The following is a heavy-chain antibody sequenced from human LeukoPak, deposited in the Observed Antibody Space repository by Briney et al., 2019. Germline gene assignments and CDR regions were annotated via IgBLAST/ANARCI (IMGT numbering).Heavy chain of an antibody. CDR2: ININTGNP. Sequence: ASVKVSCKASGYTFTTYGMNWVRQAPGQGLEWMGWININTGNPTYAQGFTGRFVFSLDTSVSTAYLQITSLKAEDTAVYYCARGSTWFDYWGQGTLVTVSS. D-gene: IGHD6-13*01. V-gene: IGHV7-4-1*02. CDR3: ARGSTWFDY. CDR1: GYTFTTYG. J-gene: IGHJ4*02.